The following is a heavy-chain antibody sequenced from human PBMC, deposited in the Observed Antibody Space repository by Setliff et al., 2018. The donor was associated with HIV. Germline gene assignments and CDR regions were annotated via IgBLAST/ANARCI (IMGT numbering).Heavy chain of an antibody. CDR3: ARDVAVASFFNY. Sequence: PGESLKISCAASGFTFSDYYMSWIRQAPGKGLEWVSYISSSSSYTHYADSVKGRFTISRDNAKNSLYLQLSSLRAEDTAVYYCARDVAVASFFNYWGQGTLVTVSS. V-gene: IGHV3-11*05. J-gene: IGHJ4*02. D-gene: IGHD6-19*01. CDR2: ISSSSSYT. CDR1: GFTFSDYY.